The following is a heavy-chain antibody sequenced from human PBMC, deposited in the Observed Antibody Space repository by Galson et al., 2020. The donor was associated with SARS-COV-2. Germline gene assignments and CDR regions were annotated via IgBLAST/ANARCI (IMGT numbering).Heavy chain of an antibody. V-gene: IGHV4-34*01. CDR2: INHSGST. Sequence: SETLSLTCAVYGGSFSGYYWSWIRQPPGKGLEWIGEINHSGSTNYNPSLKSRVTISVDTSKNQFSLKLSSVTAADTAVYYCARGFPLYGSGSYYKRRGYFDYWGQGTLVTVSS. D-gene: IGHD3-10*01. J-gene: IGHJ4*02. CDR1: GGSFSGYY. CDR3: ARGFPLYGSGSYYKRRGYFDY.